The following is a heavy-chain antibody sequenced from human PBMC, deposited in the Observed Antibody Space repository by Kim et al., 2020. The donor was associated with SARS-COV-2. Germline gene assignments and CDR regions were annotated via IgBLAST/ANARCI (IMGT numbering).Heavy chain of an antibody. CDR2: INPSGGST. Sequence: ASVKVSCKASGYTFTSYYMHWVRQAPGQGLEWMGIINPSGGSTSYAQKFQGRVTMTRDTPTSTVYMELSSLRSEDTAVYYCARDRRIRIFGVVITNAYYGMDVWGQGTTVTVSS. D-gene: IGHD3-3*01. J-gene: IGHJ6*02. CDR3: ARDRRIRIFGVVITNAYYGMDV. CDR1: GYTFTSYY. V-gene: IGHV1-46*01.